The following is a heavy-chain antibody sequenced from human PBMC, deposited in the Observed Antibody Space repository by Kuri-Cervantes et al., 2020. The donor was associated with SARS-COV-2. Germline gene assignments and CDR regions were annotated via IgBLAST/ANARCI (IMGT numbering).Heavy chain of an antibody. J-gene: IGHJ3*02. D-gene: IGHD2-21*01. V-gene: IGHV4-30-4*08. CDR1: GGSISSGNYY. Sequence: SETLSLTCTVSGGSISSGNYYWSWIRQPPGKGLEWIGYMSYSGNTYYNPSLKSRVSISVDTSKNQFSLKLSSVTAADTAMYYCARDEKRWGSGADAFDIWGQGTMVTVSS. CDR2: MSYSGNT. CDR3: ARDEKRWGSGADAFDI.